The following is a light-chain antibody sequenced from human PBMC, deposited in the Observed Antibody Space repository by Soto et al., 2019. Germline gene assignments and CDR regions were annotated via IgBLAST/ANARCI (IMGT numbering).Light chain of an antibody. CDR2: EVN. CDR1: SSDIGAYDS. CDR3: SSYTRDNTRYV. V-gene: IGLV2-14*01. J-gene: IGLJ1*01. Sequence: QSALTQPASVSGSPGQSITISCTGTSSDIGAYDSVSWCQQHPGKAPKLIIYEVNNRPSGVSNRFSGSKSDNTASLTISGLQAEDEADYYCSSYTRDNTRYVFGTGTKVAVL.